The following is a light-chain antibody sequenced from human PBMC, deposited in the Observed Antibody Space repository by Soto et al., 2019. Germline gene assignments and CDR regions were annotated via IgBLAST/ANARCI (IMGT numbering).Light chain of an antibody. CDR3: QQSYTPPLT. CDR2: GSS. J-gene: IGKJ4*01. V-gene: IGKV3-11*01. Sequence: EIVLTQSPGTLSLSPGDRATLYCRASQSVDNYLAWYQQKSGQAPRLLVYGSSIRATGIPARFSGSGSGTDFTLTISSLEPEDFAVYYCQQSYTPPLTFGGGTKVEVK. CDR1: QSVDNY.